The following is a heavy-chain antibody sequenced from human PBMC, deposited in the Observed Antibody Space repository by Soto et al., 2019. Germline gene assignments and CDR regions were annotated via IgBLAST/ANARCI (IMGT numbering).Heavy chain of an antibody. CDR1: GFSFTKGG. CDR3: TTDEWE. D-gene: IGHD1-26*01. V-gene: IGHV3-15*05. CDR2: IKSKRDGGTT. J-gene: IGHJ4*02. Sequence: EVQLVESGGGLVKPGGSLRLSGEASGFSFTKGGMSWVGQVPGKGLEWVGRIKSKRDGGTTDYAAPVKGRFTISRDDSKNMLYLQMDSLKIEDTAVYYCTTDEWEWGQGTLVTVSS.